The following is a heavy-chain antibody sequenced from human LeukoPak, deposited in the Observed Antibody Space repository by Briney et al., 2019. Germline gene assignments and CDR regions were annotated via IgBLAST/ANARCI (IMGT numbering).Heavy chain of an antibody. CDR2: ISAGGGST. Sequence: PGASLRLSCAASGFTFSSYAMTWVRPAPGKGLEWVSGISAGGGSTYYADSVKGRFTISRDNSKNTLYLQMNSLRAEDTAIYYCAKAVVGVAAIVYWGQGTLVTVSS. J-gene: IGHJ4*02. D-gene: IGHD2-15*01. V-gene: IGHV3-23*01. CDR1: GFTFSSYA. CDR3: AKAVVGVAAIVY.